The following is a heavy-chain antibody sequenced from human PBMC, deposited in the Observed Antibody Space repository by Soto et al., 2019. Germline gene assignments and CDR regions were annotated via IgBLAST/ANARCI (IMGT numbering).Heavy chain of an antibody. V-gene: IGHV1-46*01. Sequence: XSVKVSCKASGYTFTGYYMHWVRQAPGQGLEWMGWINPNSGGRTTYAQKFQGRVTMTRDTSTSTFHMELSSLTSEDTAVYYCAGLYHYDSSGYYDYWGQGTLVTGSS. CDR1: GYTFTGYY. CDR2: INPNSGGRT. D-gene: IGHD3-22*01. J-gene: IGHJ4*02. CDR3: AGLYHYDSSGYYDY.